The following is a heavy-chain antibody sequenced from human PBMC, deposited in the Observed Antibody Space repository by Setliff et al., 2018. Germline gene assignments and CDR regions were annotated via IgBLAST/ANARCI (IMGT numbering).Heavy chain of an antibody. CDR1: GESFSGHY. D-gene: IGHD6-19*01. Sequence: PSETLSLTCAVYGESFSGHYWSWIRQPPGKGLEWIGEINHSGSTNYNPSLKSRVTISVDTSKNQFSLRLKSVTAADTAVYYRARGNSRSSVWYVVPHFDYWGQGTLVTVSS. CDR3: ARGNSRSSVWYVVPHFDY. V-gene: IGHV4-34*01. CDR2: INHSGST. J-gene: IGHJ4*02.